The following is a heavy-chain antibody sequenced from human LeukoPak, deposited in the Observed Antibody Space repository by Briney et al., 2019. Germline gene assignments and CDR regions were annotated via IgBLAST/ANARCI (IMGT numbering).Heavy chain of an antibody. D-gene: IGHD3-22*01. CDR1: GFPFSDYA. V-gene: IGHV3-30*04. CDR2: ISYDGGNK. J-gene: IGHJ4*02. Sequence: GGSLRLSCAASGFPFSDYALYLVRQAPGKGLEWEAVISYDGGNKYYADSVKGRFTISRDNSNNTLYLQMNSLRAEDTAVYYCARGMYYYDTSDYYLFDYWGQGTLVNVSS. CDR3: ARGMYYYDTSDYYLFDY.